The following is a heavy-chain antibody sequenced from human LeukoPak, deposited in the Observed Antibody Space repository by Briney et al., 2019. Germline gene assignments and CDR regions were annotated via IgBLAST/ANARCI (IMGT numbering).Heavy chain of an antibody. D-gene: IGHD5-24*01. CDR2: IYSGGST. Sequence: GGSLRLSCAASGFTFSSNYMSWVRQAPGKRLEWVSVIYSGGSTYYADSVKGRFTISRDNSKNTLYLQMNSLRAEDTAVYCCARVVYRDPTPCGMDVWGQGTTVTVSS. CDR1: GFTFSSNY. J-gene: IGHJ6*02. CDR3: ARVVYRDPTPCGMDV. V-gene: IGHV3-53*01.